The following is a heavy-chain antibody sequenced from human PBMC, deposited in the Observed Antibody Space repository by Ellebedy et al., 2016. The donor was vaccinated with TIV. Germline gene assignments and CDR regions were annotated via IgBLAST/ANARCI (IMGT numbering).Heavy chain of an antibody. Sequence: ASVKVSCKASGYTFTSYCISWVRQAPGQGLEWMGWISAYNGNTNYAQKLQGRVTMTTDTSTSTAYMELRSLRSDDTAVYYCARERFSGYDYGGAFDPWGQGTLVTVSS. D-gene: IGHD5-12*01. CDR1: GYTFTSYC. CDR2: ISAYNGNT. J-gene: IGHJ5*02. CDR3: ARERFSGYDYGGAFDP. V-gene: IGHV1-18*01.